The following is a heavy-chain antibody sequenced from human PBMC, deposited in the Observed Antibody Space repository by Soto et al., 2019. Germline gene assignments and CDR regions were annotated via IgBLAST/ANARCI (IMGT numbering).Heavy chain of an antibody. J-gene: IGHJ4*02. CDR1: GGSISSYY. D-gene: IGHD6-13*01. CDR3: ARASRVAAAQL. CDR2: IYYSGST. V-gene: IGHV4-59*01. Sequence: QVQLQESGPGLVKPSETLSLTCNVSGGSISSYYWSWLRQPPGKGLEWIGYIYYSGSTNYNPSLKQRVNISVGTSKTEFSLMRSYVTAADRAVYYCARASRVAAAQLWGQGTLVTVSS.